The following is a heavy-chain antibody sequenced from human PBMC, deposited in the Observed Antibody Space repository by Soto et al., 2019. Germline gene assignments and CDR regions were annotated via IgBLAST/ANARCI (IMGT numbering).Heavy chain of an antibody. CDR2: IYPGDSDT. CDR1: GYRFTIYL. CDR3: ATPKGMDV. J-gene: IGHJ6*02. Sequence: GESLNISCNGSGYRFTIYLIGWVRQMPGKGLEWMGIIYPGDSDTRYSPSFQGQVTISADKSISTAYLQWSSLKASDTAMYYRATPKGMDVWGQGTTVTVSS. V-gene: IGHV5-51*01.